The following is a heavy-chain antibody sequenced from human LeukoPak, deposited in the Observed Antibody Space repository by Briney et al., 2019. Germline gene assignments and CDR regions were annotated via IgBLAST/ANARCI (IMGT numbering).Heavy chain of an antibody. CDR1: GYTFGTYD. D-gene: IGHD4-23*01. CDR2: TNPNTGDT. Sequence: ASVRVSCKASGYTFGTYDINWVRQATGQGLEWMGWTNPNTGDTGYAQKFQGRVTISSNSAIATAYLELSSLRSEGTAVYFCARVLGGGNSIHFDYWGRGTVVTVPS. V-gene: IGHV1-8*03. CDR3: ARVLGGGNSIHFDY. J-gene: IGHJ4*02.